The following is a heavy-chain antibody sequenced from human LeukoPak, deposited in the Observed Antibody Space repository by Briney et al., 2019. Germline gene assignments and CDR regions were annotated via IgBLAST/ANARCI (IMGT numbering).Heavy chain of an antibody. D-gene: IGHD4-17*01. CDR2: INAADGNT. CDR1: GYSFSNHT. J-gene: IGHJ4*02. Sequence: ASVKVSCKASGYSFSNHTMHWVRQAPGQRLEWMGWINAADGNTKNSQNFQGRVTISRDSSASTAYMELTSLTSEDTAVYYCAVGAFDYWGQGTLVTVSS. CDR3: AVGAFDY. V-gene: IGHV1-3*01.